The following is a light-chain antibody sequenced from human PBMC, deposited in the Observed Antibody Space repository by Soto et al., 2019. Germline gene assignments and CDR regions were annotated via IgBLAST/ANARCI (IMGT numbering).Light chain of an antibody. V-gene: IGKV3-20*01. Sequence: EIVLTQSPGTLSLSPGERATLSCRASHTASSSYLAWYQQKPGQSPRLLMYATSSRPAGVADRFSGSGSGTDLTLTIDRLETDDFEVYWCQYLGAFGLGTKVEVK. CDR1: HTASSSY. J-gene: IGKJ1*01. CDR3: QYLGA. CDR2: ATS.